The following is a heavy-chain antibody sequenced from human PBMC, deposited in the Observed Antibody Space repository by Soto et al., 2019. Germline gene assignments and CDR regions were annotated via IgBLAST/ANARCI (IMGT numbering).Heavy chain of an antibody. J-gene: IGHJ4*02. CDR2: LSAKNGNT. D-gene: IGHD5-12*01. CDR1: GYTFTKFG. CDR3: VRDQQVATIWFDW. Sequence: QVQLVQSGAEVRKPGASVRVSCETSGYTFTKFGISWVRQAPGQGLEWLGWLSAKNGNTDSAQKFQGRVTMTKDPATRTAYMELSSLTSDDTAVYYCVRDQQVATIWFDWRGQGALVTVSS. V-gene: IGHV1-18*01.